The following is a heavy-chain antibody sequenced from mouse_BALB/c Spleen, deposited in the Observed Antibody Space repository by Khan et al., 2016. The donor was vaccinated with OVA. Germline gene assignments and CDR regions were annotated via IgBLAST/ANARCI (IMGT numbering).Heavy chain of an antibody. D-gene: IGHD1-2*01. J-gene: IGHJ3*01. CDR2: IFPNNGGT. CDR1: GYTFTDYN. Sequence: MQLKQSGPELVKPGASVKISCKASGYTFTDYNMDWVKQSHGESLEWIGYIFPNNGGTGYNQRFRTKATLTVDSSSTTAYMELRSLTSEDSAVYYCSRSGYGSFAYWGQGTLVTVSA. CDR3: SRSGYGSFAY. V-gene: IGHV1S29*02.